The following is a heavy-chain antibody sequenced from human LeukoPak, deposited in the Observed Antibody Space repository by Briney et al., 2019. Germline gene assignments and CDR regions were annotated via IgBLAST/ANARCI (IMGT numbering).Heavy chain of an antibody. CDR3: TRDSPGYGAYDFD. Sequence: GGSLRLSCAASGFTFSSYAMSWVRQAPGKGLEWVGNINEDESKEYYMDSVKGRFTISRDNAKNSLYLQMNSLRAEDTAVYYCTRDSPGYGAYDFDWGQGTLVTVSS. J-gene: IGHJ4*02. CDR2: INEDESKE. D-gene: IGHD5-12*01. V-gene: IGHV3-7*04. CDR1: GFTFSSYA.